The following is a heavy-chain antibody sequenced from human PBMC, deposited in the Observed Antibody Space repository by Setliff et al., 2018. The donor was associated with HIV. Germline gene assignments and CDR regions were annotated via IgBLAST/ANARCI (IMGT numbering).Heavy chain of an antibody. CDR3: ARQSTARGDFDS. CDR1: YATLSTGGYY. Sequence: PSETLSLTCTASYATLSTGGYYWTWIRQPPGKGLEGIGFVSYTGTTRYSPSLRSRISISIDASKNKFSLQVSSVTAADTAVYYCARQSTARGDFDSWGQGTMVTVS. J-gene: IGHJ4*02. CDR2: VSYTGTT. D-gene: IGHD2-8*02. V-gene: IGHV4-30-4*01.